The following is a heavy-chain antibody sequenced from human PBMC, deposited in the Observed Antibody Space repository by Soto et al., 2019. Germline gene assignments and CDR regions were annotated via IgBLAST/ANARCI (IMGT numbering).Heavy chain of an antibody. J-gene: IGHJ4*02. CDR1: GFTLSGYR. D-gene: IGHD3-22*01. CDR3: TRDYFDNESEDY. V-gene: IGHV3-74*01. CDR2: INSDGSIT. Sequence: EVQLVESGGGLVQPGGSPRLSCAASGFTLSGYRMHWVRQAPGKGPVWVSRINSDGSITSYADSVKGRFTISRDNAKNTLYLQLNSPRAEDTAVYYCTRDYFDNESEDYWGQGTLVTVSS.